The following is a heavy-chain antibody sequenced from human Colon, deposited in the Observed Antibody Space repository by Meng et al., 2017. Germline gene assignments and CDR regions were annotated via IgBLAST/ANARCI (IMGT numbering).Heavy chain of an antibody. CDR3: ARRVQYSSGYYYFDF. CDR2: IYRSGST. CDR1: GGSLISSNW. V-gene: IGHV4-4*02. Sequence: QVQLQESGPGLVQPSGTLSLTCVVSGGSLISSNWWTWVRQAPGKGLEWIGEIYRSGSTNYNPSLKSRVTISIDTSKNEFSLKLTSVTAADTALYYCARRVQYSSGYYYFDFWGQGTLVTVSS. D-gene: IGHD3-22*01. J-gene: IGHJ4*02.